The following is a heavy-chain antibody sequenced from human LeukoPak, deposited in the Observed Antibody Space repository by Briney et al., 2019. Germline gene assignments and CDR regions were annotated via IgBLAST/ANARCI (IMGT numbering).Heavy chain of an antibody. V-gene: IGHV3-7*01. J-gene: IGHJ4*02. CDR1: GFTFSSNW. CDR2: IKPDGTAT. CDR3: ARGGHWTFGH. D-gene: IGHD3/OR15-3a*01. Sequence: PGGSLRLSCAASGFTFSSNWMDWLRQAPGKGLEWVANIKPDGTATYYVDSVKGRFTISRDNAKNSLYLQMNNLRAEDTAVYYCARGGHWTFGHWGQGILVTVSS.